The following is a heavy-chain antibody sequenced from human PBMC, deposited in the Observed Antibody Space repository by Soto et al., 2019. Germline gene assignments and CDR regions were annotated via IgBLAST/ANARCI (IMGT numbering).Heavy chain of an antibody. J-gene: IGHJ3*02. CDR2: FSSSSSYI. Sequence: GGSLRLSCAASGFTFSSYSMNWVRQAPGKGLEWASSFSSSSSYIYYADSVKGRFTISRDNAKNSLYLQMNSLRAEDTVVYYCARDLPPRDILTGYYIRAFDIWGQGTMVTVSS. CDR1: GFTFSSYS. V-gene: IGHV3-21*01. CDR3: ARDLPPRDILTGYYIRAFDI. D-gene: IGHD3-9*01.